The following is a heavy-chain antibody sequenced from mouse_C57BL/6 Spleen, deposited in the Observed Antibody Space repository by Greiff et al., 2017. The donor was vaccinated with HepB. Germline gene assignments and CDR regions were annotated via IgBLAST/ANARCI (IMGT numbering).Heavy chain of an antibody. Sequence: VQLQQSGAELVRPGASVTLSCKASGYTFTDYEMHWVKQTPVHGLEWIGAIDPETGGTAYNQKFKGKAILTADKSSSTAYMELRSLTSEDSAVYYCTRRESYSNVFAYWGQGTLVTVSA. CDR2: IDPETGGT. J-gene: IGHJ3*01. V-gene: IGHV1-15*01. CDR3: TRRESYSNVFAY. CDR1: GYTFTDYE. D-gene: IGHD2-5*01.